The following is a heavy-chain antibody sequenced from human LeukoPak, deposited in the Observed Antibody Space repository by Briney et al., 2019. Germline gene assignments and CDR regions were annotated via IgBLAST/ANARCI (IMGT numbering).Heavy chain of an antibody. J-gene: IGHJ4*02. CDR2: IIPILGIA. CDR1: GGTFSSYA. Sequence: ASVKVSCKASGGTFSSYAISWVRQAPGQGLEWMGRIIPILGIANYAQKFQGRVTITADKSTSTAYMELSSLRSEDTAVYYCARDQTGEYYFDYWGQGTLVTVSS. V-gene: IGHV1-69*04. D-gene: IGHD7-27*01. CDR3: ARDQTGEYYFDY.